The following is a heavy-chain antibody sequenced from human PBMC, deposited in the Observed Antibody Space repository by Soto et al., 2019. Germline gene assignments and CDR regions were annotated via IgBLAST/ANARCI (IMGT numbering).Heavy chain of an antibody. D-gene: IGHD1-26*01. J-gene: IGHJ4*02. CDR2: IVVGSGNT. Sequence: ASVKVSCKASGFTFTSSAVQWVRQARGQRLEWIGWIVVGSGNTNYAQKFQERVTITRDMSTSTAYMELSSLRSEDTAVYYCAADSCGSCGGVDYWGQGTLVTVSS. CDR1: GFTFTSSA. V-gene: IGHV1-58*01. CDR3: AADSCGSCGGVDY.